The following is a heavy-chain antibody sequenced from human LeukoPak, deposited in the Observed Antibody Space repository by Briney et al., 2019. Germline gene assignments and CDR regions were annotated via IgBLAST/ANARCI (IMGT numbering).Heavy chain of an antibody. V-gene: IGHV3-73*01. Sequence: GGSLRLLCRPSGLTLSGSHMHCVREARGKGLERVGHIRRNYETAYGASVKGRFTISRDDSKNIAYLDMNSLRSEDTAFYFCARQTNSCHDYWGQGTLVTVSS. CDR2: IRRNYET. D-gene: IGHD2-2*01. CDR1: GLTLSGSH. J-gene: IGHJ4*02. CDR3: ARQTNSCHDY.